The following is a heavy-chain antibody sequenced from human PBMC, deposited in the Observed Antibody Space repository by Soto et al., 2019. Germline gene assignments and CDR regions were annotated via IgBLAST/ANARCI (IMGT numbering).Heavy chain of an antibody. CDR1: GGSISSSSYY. CDR2: IYYSGST. Sequence: PSETLSLTCTVSGGSISSSSYYWGWIRQPPGKGLEWIGSIYYSGSTYYNPSLKSRVTISVDTSKNQFSLKLSSVTAADTAVYYCARQGRIRGYSGYAWHFDYWGQGTLVTVSS. V-gene: IGHV4-39*01. D-gene: IGHD5-12*01. J-gene: IGHJ4*02. CDR3: ARQGRIRGYSGYAWHFDY.